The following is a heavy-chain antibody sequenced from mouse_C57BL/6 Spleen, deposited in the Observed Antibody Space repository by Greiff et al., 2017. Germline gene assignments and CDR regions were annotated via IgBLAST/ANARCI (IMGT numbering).Heavy chain of an antibody. CDR1: GYTFTSYW. V-gene: IGHV1-61*01. Sequence: QVQLKQPGAELVRPGSSVKLSCKASGYTFTSYWMDWVKQRPGQGLEWIGNIYPSDSGTHYNQKFKDKATLTVDKSSSTAYMQLSSLTSEDSAVYYCARFGNYERFAYWGQGTLVTVSA. D-gene: IGHD2-1*01. CDR2: IYPSDSGT. CDR3: ARFGNYERFAY. J-gene: IGHJ3*01.